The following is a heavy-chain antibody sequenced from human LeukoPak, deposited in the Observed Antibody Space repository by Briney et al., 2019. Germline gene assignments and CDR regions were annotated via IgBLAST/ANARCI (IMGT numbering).Heavy chain of an antibody. Sequence: GGSLRLSCAASGFTFSSYSMNWVRQAPGKGLEWVSSISSSSSYIYYADSVKGRFTISRDNSKNTLYLQMNSLRAEDTAVYYCATSRGVLRYFDWLLLWGQGTLVTVSS. CDR2: ISSSSSYI. V-gene: IGHV3-21*01. D-gene: IGHD3-9*01. J-gene: IGHJ4*02. CDR3: ATSRGVLRYFDWLLL. CDR1: GFTFSSYS.